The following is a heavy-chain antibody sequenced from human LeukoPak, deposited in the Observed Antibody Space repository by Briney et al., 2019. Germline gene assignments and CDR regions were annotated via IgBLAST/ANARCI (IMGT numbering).Heavy chain of an antibody. CDR2: INPNSGGT. J-gene: IGHJ6*03. D-gene: IGHD1-1*01. V-gene: IGHV1-2*02. Sequence: ASVKVSCKASGYTFTGYYMHWVRQAPGQGLEWMGWINPNSGGTNYAQKFQGRVTMTRDTSISTAYMELSRLRSDDTAVYYCARDHYRYNWNDADHYYYYMDVWGKGTTVTVSS. CDR3: ARDHYRYNWNDADHYYYYMDV. CDR1: GYTFTGYY.